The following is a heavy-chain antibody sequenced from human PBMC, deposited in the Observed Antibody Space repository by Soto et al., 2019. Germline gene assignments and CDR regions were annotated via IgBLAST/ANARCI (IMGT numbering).Heavy chain of an antibody. CDR1: GGTFSSYA. D-gene: IGHD6-13*01. CDR3: ARDLYSTSWYVRAFDM. Sequence: EASVKVSCKASGGTFSSYAISWVRQAPGQGLEWMGGIIPIFGTANYAQKFQGRVTITADASTSTAYMELSSLRSEDTAVYYCARDLYSTSWYVRAFDMWGQGTMVTVSS. J-gene: IGHJ3*02. CDR2: IIPIFGTA. V-gene: IGHV1-69*13.